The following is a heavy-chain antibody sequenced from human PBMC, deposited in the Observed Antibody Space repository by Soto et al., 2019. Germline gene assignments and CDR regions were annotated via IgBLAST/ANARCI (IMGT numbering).Heavy chain of an antibody. J-gene: IGHJ4*02. CDR2: IYYSGST. CDR3: ARRYGGAIDY. Sequence: QVQLQESGPGLVKPSETLSLTCTVSGGTISSWYWSWIRQPPGKGLEWIGYIYYSGSTNCNPSLMRRVTIPVDTSKNQFSLKLSSVTAADTAVYYCARRYGGAIDYWGQGTLVTVSS. V-gene: IGHV4-59*08. D-gene: IGHD3-16*01. CDR1: GGTISSWY.